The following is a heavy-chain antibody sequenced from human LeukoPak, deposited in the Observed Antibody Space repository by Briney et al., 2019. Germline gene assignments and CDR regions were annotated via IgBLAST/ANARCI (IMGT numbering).Heavy chain of an antibody. Sequence: SRGSLRLSCAASGFTFSSYVMHCVCQAPGEGLEWVAVISFDGSNKYYGHSLKGRFTISRDNSKNTLYLQMNSLRGEDMAIYYCARDFGWLSGFDYWGERTLVTVSS. CDR3: ARDFGWLSGFDY. CDR1: GFTFSSYV. V-gene: IGHV3-30-3*01. D-gene: IGHD3-9*01. J-gene: IGHJ4*02. CDR2: ISFDGSNK.